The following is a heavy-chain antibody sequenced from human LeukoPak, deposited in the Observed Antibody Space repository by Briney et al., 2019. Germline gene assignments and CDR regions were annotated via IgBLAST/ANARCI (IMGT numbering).Heavy chain of an antibody. J-gene: IGHJ6*03. CDR3: AREGSDYYMDV. Sequence: PSETLSLTCSVSGGSISSYYWSWIRQPPGKGLEWIGNIHYSGRTNYNPSVKSRVFISADTSKNQFSLKLTSVTAADTAVYYCAREGSDYYMDVWGKGTTVTVSS. CDR2: IHYSGRT. CDR1: GGSISSYY. V-gene: IGHV4-59*01.